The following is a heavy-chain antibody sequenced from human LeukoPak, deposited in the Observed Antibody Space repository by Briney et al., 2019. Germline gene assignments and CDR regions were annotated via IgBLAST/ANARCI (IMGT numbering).Heavy chain of an antibody. CDR2: IRYDGSNK. CDR1: GFTFSSYG. Sequence: WGSLRLSCAASGFTFSSYGMHWVRQAPGKGLEWVAFIRYDGSNKYYADSVKGRFTISRDNSKNSLYLQMNSLRAEDTAVHYCARAGYYYDSSGYYSHYYMDVWGKGTTVTISS. J-gene: IGHJ6*03. CDR3: ARAGYYYDSSGYYSHYYMDV. D-gene: IGHD3-22*01. V-gene: IGHV3-30*02.